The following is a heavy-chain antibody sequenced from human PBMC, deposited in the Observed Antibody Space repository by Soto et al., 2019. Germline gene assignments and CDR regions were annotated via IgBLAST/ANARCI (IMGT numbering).Heavy chain of an antibody. CDR2: IVPNIGTV. V-gene: IGHV1-69*06. CDR3: ARRNTAGFLRYFDN. D-gene: IGHD6-19*01. J-gene: IGHJ4*02. CDR1: GGTLTNFINYP. Sequence: QVQLVQSGAEVMQPGSSVKVSCKPSGGTLTNFINYPINWVRQSPGQGLEWMGGIVPNIGTVNYAQKFQGRVTMTADNSTGTVDMELSSLRSDDSALYYCARRNTAGFLRYFDNWGQGTLVTVSS.